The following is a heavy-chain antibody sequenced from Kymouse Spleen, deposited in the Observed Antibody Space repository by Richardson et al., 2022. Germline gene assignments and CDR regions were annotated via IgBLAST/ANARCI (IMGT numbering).Heavy chain of an antibody. D-gene: IGHD1-20*01,IGHD1-7*01. V-gene: IGHV4-39*01. J-gene: IGHJ4*02. CDR3: ARHCITGPHFDY. CDR1: GGSISSSSYY. CDR2: IYYSGST. Sequence: QLQLQESGPGLVKPSETLSLTCTVSGGSISSSSYYWGWIRQPPGKGLEWIGSIYYSGSTYYNPSLKSRVTISVDTSKNQFSLKLSSVTAADTAVYYCARHCITGPHFDYWGQGTLVTVSS.